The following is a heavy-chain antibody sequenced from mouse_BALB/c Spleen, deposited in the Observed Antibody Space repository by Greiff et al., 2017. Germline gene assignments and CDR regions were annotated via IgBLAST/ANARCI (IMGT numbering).Heavy chain of an antibody. D-gene: IGHD2-14*01. CDR1: GFSLTGYG. CDR3: AREGDRFYCDY. J-gene: IGHJ2*01. V-gene: IGHV2-6-7*01. Sequence: VQRVESGPGLVAPSQSLSITCTVSGFSLTGYGVNWVRQPPGKGLEWLGMIWGDGSTDYNSALKSRLSISKDNSKSQVFLKMNSLQTDDTARYYCAREGDRFYCDYWGQGTTLTVSS. CDR2: IWGDGST.